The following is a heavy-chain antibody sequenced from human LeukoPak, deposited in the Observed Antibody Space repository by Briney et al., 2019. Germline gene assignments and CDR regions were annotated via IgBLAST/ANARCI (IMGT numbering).Heavy chain of an antibody. CDR3: TRDSSVVPLVANRYYDL. D-gene: IGHD2-2*01. J-gene: IGHJ2*01. CDR1: GYSFTGHY. Sequence: ASVKVSCKASGYSFTGHYINWVRQAPGQGLEWMGWINANNGGTNYAQKFQDRVTMTRDTSITTAYMELGGLRVDDTAIYYCTRDSSVVPLVANRYYDLWGRGTLVTVSS. CDR2: INANNGGT. V-gene: IGHV1-2*02.